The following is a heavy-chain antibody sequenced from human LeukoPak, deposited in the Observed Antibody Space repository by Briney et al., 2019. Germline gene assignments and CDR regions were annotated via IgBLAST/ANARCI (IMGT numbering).Heavy chain of an antibody. V-gene: IGHV1-18*01. CDR2: ISAYNGNT. CDR3: ARDRGAYYHGSGSFFDY. CDR1: GYTFTSYG. D-gene: IGHD3-10*01. Sequence: ASVKVSCKASGYTFTSYGISWVRQAPGQGLEWMGWISAYNGNTNYAQKLQGRVTMTTDTSTSTAYMELRSLRSDDTAVYYCARDRGAYYHGSGSFFDYWGQGTLVTVSS. J-gene: IGHJ4*02.